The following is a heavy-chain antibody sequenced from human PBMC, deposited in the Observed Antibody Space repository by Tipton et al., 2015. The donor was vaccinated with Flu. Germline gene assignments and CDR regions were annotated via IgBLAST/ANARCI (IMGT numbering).Heavy chain of an antibody. D-gene: IGHD2-15*01. CDR2: IYTSGGT. V-gene: IGHV4-4*07. CDR3: ARGPCSGGNCYVKGAFDI. J-gene: IGHJ3*02. Sequence: TLSLTCTVSGDSISSYYWSWIRQPAGKGLEWLGRIYTSGGTNYNPSLKSRVTMSGDTSKNQFSLKLSSVTAADTAVYYCARGPCSGGNCYVKGAFDIWGQGTMVTVSS. CDR1: GDSISSYY.